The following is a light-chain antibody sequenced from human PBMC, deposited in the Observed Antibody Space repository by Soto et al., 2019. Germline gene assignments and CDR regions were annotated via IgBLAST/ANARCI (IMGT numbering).Light chain of an antibody. V-gene: IGKV3-15*01. CDR3: QQYNFWPPLT. CDR1: QSVNSN. CDR2: DAS. J-gene: IGKJ4*01. Sequence: EIVMTQSPATLSVAPGERATLSCRARQSVNSNLAWYRQKPGQAPRLLISDASTRATGVPARFSGSRSGTEFTLTISSLQSEDSGIYYCQQYNFWPPLTFGGGTKVEIK.